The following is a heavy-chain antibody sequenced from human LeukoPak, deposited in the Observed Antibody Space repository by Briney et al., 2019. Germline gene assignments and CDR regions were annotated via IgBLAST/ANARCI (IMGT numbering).Heavy chain of an antibody. Sequence: PSETLSLTCTVSGYSISSGYYWAWIRQTPGKGLEWIGSIYHTSSTYRNPSLRSRVTISVDTSKNQFSLELNSLTAADTAVYYCARGGSRYQLLNWFDPWGQGTLVTVSS. CDR3: ARGGSRYQLLNWFDP. CDR2: IYHTSST. J-gene: IGHJ5*02. D-gene: IGHD2-2*01. CDR1: GYSISSGYY. V-gene: IGHV4-38-2*02.